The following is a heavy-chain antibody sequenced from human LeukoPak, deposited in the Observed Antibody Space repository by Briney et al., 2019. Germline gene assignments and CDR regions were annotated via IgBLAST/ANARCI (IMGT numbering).Heavy chain of an antibody. V-gene: IGHV1-2*02. CDR2: INPNSGGT. Sequence: ASVKVSCKASGYTFTGYYMHWVRQAPGQGLEWMGWINPNSGGTNYAQKFQGRVTMTRDTSISTAYMELSRLRSDDTAVYYCAAEANSGSYAPNAFDIWRQGTMVTVSS. J-gene: IGHJ3*02. D-gene: IGHD1-26*01. CDR3: AAEANSGSYAPNAFDI. CDR1: GYTFTGYY.